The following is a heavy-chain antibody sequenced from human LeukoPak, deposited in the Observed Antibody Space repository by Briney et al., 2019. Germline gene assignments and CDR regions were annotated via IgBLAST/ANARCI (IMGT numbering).Heavy chain of an antibody. CDR1: GFTFISYA. CDR3: ATLLTSKQWLQQEPYFQH. CDR2: ISYDGSNK. Sequence: GESLRLSCAASGFTFISYAMHCVPQAPGTGLESWAVISYDGSNKYYATFVKGRFNISNENSKNTLYLQMNSLRAEETAVYYCATLLTSKQWLQQEPYFQHWGQGTLVTVSS. D-gene: IGHD6-19*01. J-gene: IGHJ1*01. V-gene: IGHV3-30*04.